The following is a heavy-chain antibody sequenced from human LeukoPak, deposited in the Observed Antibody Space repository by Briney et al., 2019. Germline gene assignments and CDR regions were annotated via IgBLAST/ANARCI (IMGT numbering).Heavy chain of an antibody. J-gene: IGHJ4*02. V-gene: IGHV3-48*03. CDR2: IDRSGTTE. CDR3: ARGQIINYFDF. CDR1: GFTFSNYE. Sequence: GGSLRLSCAASGFTFSNYEMSWIRQAPGKGLEWIPYIDRSGTTEKYADSVKGRFTISRDNAKNSLWLQMSGLRAEDTAVYYCARGQIINYFDFWGQGSLVTVSS. D-gene: IGHD3-10*01.